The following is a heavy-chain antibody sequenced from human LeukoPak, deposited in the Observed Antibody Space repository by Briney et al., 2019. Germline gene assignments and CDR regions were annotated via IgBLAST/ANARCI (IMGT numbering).Heavy chain of an antibody. CDR1: GGSISSSSYY. CDR2: IYYSGST. Sequence: SETLSLTCTVSGGSISSSSYYWGWIRRPPGKGLEWIGSIYYSGSTYYNPSLKSRVTISVDTSKNQFSLKLSSVTAADTAVYYCARLSFWSGYYQYYFDYWGQGTLVTVSS. CDR3: ARLSFWSGYYQYYFDY. D-gene: IGHD3-3*01. V-gene: IGHV4-39*01. J-gene: IGHJ4*02.